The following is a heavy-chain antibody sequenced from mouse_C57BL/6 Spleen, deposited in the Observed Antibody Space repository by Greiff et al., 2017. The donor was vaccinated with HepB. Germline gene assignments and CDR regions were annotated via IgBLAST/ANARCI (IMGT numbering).Heavy chain of an antibody. CDR1: GYTFTDYY. Sequence: EVQLQQSGPELVKPGASVKISCKASGYTFTDYYMNWVKQSHGKSLEWIGDINPNNGGTSYNQKFKGKATLTVDKSSSTAYMELRSLPSEDSAVYYCARLGLGEGVYAMDYWGQGTSVTVSS. CDR2: INPNNGGT. V-gene: IGHV1-26*01. D-gene: IGHD3-3*01. J-gene: IGHJ4*01. CDR3: ARLGLGEGVYAMDY.